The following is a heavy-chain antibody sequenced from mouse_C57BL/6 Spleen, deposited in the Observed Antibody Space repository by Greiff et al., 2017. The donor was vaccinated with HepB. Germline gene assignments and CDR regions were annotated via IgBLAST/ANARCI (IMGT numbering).Heavy chain of an antibody. D-gene: IGHD1-1*01. Sequence: VQLQQSGPVLVKPGASVKMSCKASGYTFTDYYMNWVKQSHGKSLEWIGVINPYNGGTSYNQKFKGKATLTVDKSSSTAYMELNSLTSEDSAVYYCARKGGTTVKDYFDYWGQGTTLTVSS. CDR1: GYTFTDYY. CDR3: ARKGGTTVKDYFDY. V-gene: IGHV1-19*01. J-gene: IGHJ2*01. CDR2: INPYNGGT.